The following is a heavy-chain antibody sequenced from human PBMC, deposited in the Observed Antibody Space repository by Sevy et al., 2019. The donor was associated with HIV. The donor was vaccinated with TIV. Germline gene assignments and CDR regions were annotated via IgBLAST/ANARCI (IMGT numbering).Heavy chain of an antibody. CDR2: IYYSGST. CDR3: AGHTGGGVGASRPFEY. CDR1: GGSISSYY. Sequence: SETLSLTCTVSGGSISSYYWSWIRQPPGKGLEWIGYIYYSGSTNYNPSLKSRVTISVDTSKNQFSLKLSSVTAADTAGYYCAGHTGGGVGASRPFEYWGQGTLVTVSS. V-gene: IGHV4-59*08. J-gene: IGHJ4*02. D-gene: IGHD1-26*01.